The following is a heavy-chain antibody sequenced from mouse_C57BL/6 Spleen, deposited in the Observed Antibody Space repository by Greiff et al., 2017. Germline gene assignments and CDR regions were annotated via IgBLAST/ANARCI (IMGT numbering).Heavy chain of an antibody. J-gene: IGHJ4*01. CDR3: ASLYYGSSYYAMDY. V-gene: IGHV1-78*01. CDR2: IYPRDGST. CDR1: GYNFTDHT. Sequence: QVQLQQSDAELVKPGASVKISCKVSGYNFTDHTIHWMKQRPEQGLEWIGYIYPRDGSTKYNEKFKGKATLTADKSSSTAYMQLNSLTSEDSAVYFCASLYYGSSYYAMDYWGQGTSVTVSS. D-gene: IGHD1-1*01.